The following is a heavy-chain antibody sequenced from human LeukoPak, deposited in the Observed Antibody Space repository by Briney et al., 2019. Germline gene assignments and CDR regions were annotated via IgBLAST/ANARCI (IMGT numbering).Heavy chain of an antibody. CDR1: GYTFSNYT. Sequence: ASVKVSCKASGYTFSNYTINWVRLAPGQGLGWMGWIDINTGNPTYAQGFAGRFVFSLDTSVTTTYLQISSLKAEDTAVYYCTRGRDTTGYFVYWGQGTLVTVSS. CDR3: TRGRDTTGYFVY. J-gene: IGHJ4*02. CDR2: IDINTGNP. D-gene: IGHD3-22*01. V-gene: IGHV7-4-1*02.